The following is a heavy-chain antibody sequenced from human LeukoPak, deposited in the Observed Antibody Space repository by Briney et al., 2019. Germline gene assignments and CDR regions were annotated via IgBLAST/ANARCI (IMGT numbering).Heavy chain of an antibody. J-gene: IGHJ4*02. V-gene: IGHV3-15*01. CDR1: GFTFSNAW. D-gene: IGHD3-10*01. CDR3: TAYYYGSGSNYNPHY. Sequence: PGGSLRLSCAASGFTFSNAWMSWVRQAPGKGLEWVGRIKSKTDGGTTDYAAPVKGRFTISRDDSKNTLYLQMNSLKTEDTAVYYCTAYYYGSGSNYNPHYWGERTLATVSS. CDR2: IKSKTDGGTT.